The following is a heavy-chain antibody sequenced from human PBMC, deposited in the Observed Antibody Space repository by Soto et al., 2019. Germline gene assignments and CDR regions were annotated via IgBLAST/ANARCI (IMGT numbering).Heavy chain of an antibody. D-gene: IGHD2-21*02. J-gene: IGHJ4*02. CDR1: GFTFSSYA. CDR3: ARDPGAYCGGDCRTFDY. CDR2: ISYDGSNK. Sequence: QVQLVESGGGVVQPGRSLRLSCAASGFTFSSYAMHWVRQAPGKGLEWVAVISYDGSNKYYADSVKGRFTISRDISKNTLYLQINGRRAEDKSVYYCARDPGAYCGGDCRTFDYWGQGTLVTVSS. V-gene: IGHV3-30-3*01.